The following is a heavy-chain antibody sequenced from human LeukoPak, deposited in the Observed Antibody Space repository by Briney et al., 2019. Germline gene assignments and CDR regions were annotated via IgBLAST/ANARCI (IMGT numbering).Heavy chain of an antibody. CDR2: IYSDGST. D-gene: IGHD3-16*01. CDR3: AKDGYDDY. CDR1: GFTVSSNY. V-gene: IGHV3-53*01. Sequence: GSLRLSCAASGFTVSSNYMSWVRQAPGKGLEWVSVIYSDGSTYYADSVKGRFTISRDNSRNTLYLQMNSLRAEDTAVYYCAKDGYDDYWGQGTLVTVSS. J-gene: IGHJ4*02.